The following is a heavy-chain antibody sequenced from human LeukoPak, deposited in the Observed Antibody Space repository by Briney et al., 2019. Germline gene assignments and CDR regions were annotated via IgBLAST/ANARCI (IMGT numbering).Heavy chain of an antibody. Sequence: GGSLRLSCAASGFTFSTFAMSWVRQDPGRGLEWVSSITGAGDTTYYPESVKGRFTISRDNSKNTLYLQMNSLRVEDTALYFCVRDRNYYEALHRSYWGQGTLVTVSS. CDR2: ITGAGDTT. V-gene: IGHV3-23*01. J-gene: IGHJ4*02. D-gene: IGHD3-3*01. CDR1: GFTFSTFA. CDR3: VRDRNYYEALHRSY.